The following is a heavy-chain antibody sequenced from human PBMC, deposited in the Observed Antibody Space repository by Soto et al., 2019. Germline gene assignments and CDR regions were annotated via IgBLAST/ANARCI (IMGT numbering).Heavy chain of an antibody. CDR2: ICSSSSYT. Sequence: PGESLSLHCAASGFTFSGYYLSWIRQATGKGLEWIGRICSSSSYTDYAAPVKGQFTIARDNAKNSLYMQMISLGAEETALYYCASDLGAASYNPHYGMDVWGQGTMVTVSS. CDR3: ASDLGAASYNPHYGMDV. D-gene: IGHD3-10*01. J-gene: IGHJ6*02. CDR1: GFTFSGYY. V-gene: IGHV3-11*06.